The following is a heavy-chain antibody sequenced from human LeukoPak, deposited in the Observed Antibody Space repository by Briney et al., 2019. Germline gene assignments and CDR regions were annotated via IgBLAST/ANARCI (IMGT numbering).Heavy chain of an antibody. CDR3: ARDPLADYDILTGRPNY. D-gene: IGHD3-9*01. V-gene: IGHV1-2*02. Sequence: ASVKVSCKASGYTFTGYYMHWVRQAPGQGLEWMGWINPNSGGTNYAQKFQGRVTMTRDTSISTAYMELSRLRSEDTAVYYCARDPLADYDILTGRPNYWGQGTLVTVSS. CDR1: GYTFTGYY. CDR2: INPNSGGT. J-gene: IGHJ4*02.